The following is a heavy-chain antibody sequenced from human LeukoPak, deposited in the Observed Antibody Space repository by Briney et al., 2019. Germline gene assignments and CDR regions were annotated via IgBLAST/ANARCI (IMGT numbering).Heavy chain of an antibody. CDR2: ISAYNGNT. D-gene: IGHD6-13*01. CDR3: ARSYSGSWLYYMDV. CDR1: GYTFTSYG. Sequence: ASVKVSCKASGYTFTSYGISWVRQAPGQGLEWMGWISAYNGNTNYAQKLQGRVTMTTDTSTSTAYTELRSLRSDDTAVYYCARSYSGSWLYYMDVWGKGTTVTISS. V-gene: IGHV1-18*01. J-gene: IGHJ6*03.